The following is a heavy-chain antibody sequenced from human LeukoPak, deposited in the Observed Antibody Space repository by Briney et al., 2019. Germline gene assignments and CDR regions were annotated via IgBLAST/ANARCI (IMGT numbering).Heavy chain of an antibody. D-gene: IGHD6-6*01. V-gene: IGHV4-59*08. CDR3: ARHRAYSSSSPFDY. Sequence: SETLSLTCSVSGGSISSLYWSWLRQPPGKGLEWLGYIYYTGSTNYNPSLKSRVTMFVDMSKNQFSLRLSSVTAADTAVYYCARHRAYSSSSPFDYWGQGTLVTVSS. J-gene: IGHJ4*02. CDR1: GGSISSLY. CDR2: IYYTGST.